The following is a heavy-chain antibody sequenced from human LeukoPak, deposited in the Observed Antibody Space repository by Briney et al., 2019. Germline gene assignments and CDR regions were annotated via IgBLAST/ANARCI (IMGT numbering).Heavy chain of an antibody. CDR1: GFTFSTFG. Sequence: GGSLRLSCAASGFTFSTFGMNWVRQAAGKGLEWVALVSPDGSHVNYADSVKGRFTISRDNSNNMMNLQMNSLTSDDTAVYFCAKADTFENYFDSWGQGTLVTVSS. CDR3: AKADTFENYFDS. J-gene: IGHJ4*02. V-gene: IGHV3-30*18. D-gene: IGHD3-9*01. CDR2: VSPDGSHV.